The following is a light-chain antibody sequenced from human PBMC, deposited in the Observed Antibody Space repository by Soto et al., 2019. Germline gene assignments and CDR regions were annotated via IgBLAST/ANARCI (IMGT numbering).Light chain of an antibody. J-gene: IGLJ1*01. Sequence: QSALTQPASVSGSPGQSITISCTGTSSDVGGYNYVSWYQQHPGKAPKLMIYEVSNRPSGVSKRFSGSKSGNTASLTISGLQAEDEADYYCSSYTSSSTPYVLGTGTKLTVL. V-gene: IGLV2-14*01. CDR1: SSDVGGYNY. CDR3: SSYTSSSTPYV. CDR2: EVS.